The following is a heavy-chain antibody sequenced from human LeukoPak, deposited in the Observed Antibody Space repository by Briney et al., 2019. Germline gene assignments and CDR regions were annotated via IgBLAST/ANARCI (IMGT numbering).Heavy chain of an antibody. CDR3: ARVRTYSYGSGSYYWDYYFDY. J-gene: IGHJ4*02. Sequence: ASVKVSCKAAGYTFTTYPITWVRQAPGQGLEWMGWINPDHGNTIYAQKVQGRLTMTTDTSTTTAYMELRSLRSDDTAVYYCARVRTYSYGSGSYYWDYYFDYWGLGTLVTVSS. V-gene: IGHV1-18*01. D-gene: IGHD3-10*01. CDR2: INPDHGNT. CDR1: GYTFTTYP.